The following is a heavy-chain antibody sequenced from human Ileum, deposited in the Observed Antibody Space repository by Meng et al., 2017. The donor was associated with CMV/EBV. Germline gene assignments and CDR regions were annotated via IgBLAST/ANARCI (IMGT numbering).Heavy chain of an antibody. CDR1: GYPFTGHY. Sequence: QGELGGSGAGVTRPGASVKVSCKASGYPFTGHYMHWVRQATGQGLEWMGWINPNSGDTNYAQNFQGRVTMTRDTSISTAYMELTSLRSDDTAVYYCARRAVLGPLPYLDQWGQGTLVTVSS. J-gene: IGHJ4*02. D-gene: IGHD6-19*01. CDR3: ARRAVLGPLPYLDQ. V-gene: IGHV1-2*02. CDR2: INPNSGDT.